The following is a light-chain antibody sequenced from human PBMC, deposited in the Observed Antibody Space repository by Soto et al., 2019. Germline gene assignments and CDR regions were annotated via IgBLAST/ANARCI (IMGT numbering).Light chain of an antibody. CDR2: EVT. Sequence: QSALTQPPSASGSPGQSVTISCTGTSSDVGGYDYVSWYQQYPGKAPKLIIYEVTKRPSGVPDRFSGSKSGNTASPTVSGLQAEDEADYYCTSYAGSNKIFGGGTKLTVL. CDR3: TSYAGSNKI. J-gene: IGLJ2*01. CDR1: SSDVGGYDY. V-gene: IGLV2-8*01.